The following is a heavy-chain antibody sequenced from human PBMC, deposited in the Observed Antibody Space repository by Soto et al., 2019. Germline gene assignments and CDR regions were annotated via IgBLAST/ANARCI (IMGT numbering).Heavy chain of an antibody. Sequence: EVQLVESGGGLIQPGGSLRLSCAASGFTVSSNYMSWVRQAPGKGLEWVSVIYSGGSTYYADSVKGRFTISRDNSKNTPYLEMKSLRAEDTAVYYCARYYDDSGGVLGYWGQGTLVTVSS. CDR2: IYSGGST. CDR3: ARYYDDSGGVLGY. V-gene: IGHV3-53*01. J-gene: IGHJ4*02. CDR1: GFTVSSNY. D-gene: IGHD3-22*01.